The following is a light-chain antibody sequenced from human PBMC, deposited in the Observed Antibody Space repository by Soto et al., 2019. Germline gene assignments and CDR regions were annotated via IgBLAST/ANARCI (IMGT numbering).Light chain of an antibody. CDR3: QQYGSSST. V-gene: IGKV3-20*01. Sequence: EIVLTQSPGTLSLSPGERATLSCRASQSVSRNYLAWYQQKPGQAPRLLIYGASSRPTGIPDRFSGSGSGTDFTLTISRLEPEDFAVYYCQQYGSSSTFGQGTRLENK. J-gene: IGKJ5*01. CDR1: QSVSRNY. CDR2: GAS.